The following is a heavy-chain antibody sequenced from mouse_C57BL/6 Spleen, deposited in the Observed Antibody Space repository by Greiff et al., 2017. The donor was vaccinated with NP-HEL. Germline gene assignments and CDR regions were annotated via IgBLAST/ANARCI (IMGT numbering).Heavy chain of an antibody. Sequence: VKLMESGAELVKPGASVKISCKASGYAFSSYWMNWVKQRPGKGLEWIGQIYPGDGDTNYNGKFKGKATLTADKSSSTAYMQLSSLTSEDSAVYFCARKTITTVVATEYYFDYWGQGTTLTVSS. J-gene: IGHJ2*01. CDR3: ARKTITTVVATEYYFDY. CDR2: IYPGDGDT. D-gene: IGHD1-1*01. V-gene: IGHV1-80*01. CDR1: GYAFSSYW.